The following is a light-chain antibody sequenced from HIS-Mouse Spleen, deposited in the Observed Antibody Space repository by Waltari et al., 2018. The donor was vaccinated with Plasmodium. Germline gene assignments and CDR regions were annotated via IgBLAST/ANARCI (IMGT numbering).Light chain of an antibody. CDR2: KDS. Sequence: SYELTQPSSVSVSPGQTARITCSGDVPAKQKYARWFQQKPGQAPVLVIYKDSERPPGIPERFSGSSSGTTVTLTISGAQVEDEADYYCYSAADNNLVFGGGTKLTVL. V-gene: IGLV3-27*01. J-gene: IGLJ3*02. CDR3: YSAADNNLV. CDR1: VPAKQKY.